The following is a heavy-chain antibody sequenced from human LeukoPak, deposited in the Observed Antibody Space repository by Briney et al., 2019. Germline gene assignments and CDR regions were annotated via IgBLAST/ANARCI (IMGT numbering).Heavy chain of an antibody. CDR2: INPNSGGT. Sequence: ASVKVSCKASGYTFTGYYMHWVRQAPGQGLEWMGWINPNSGGTNYAQKFRGRVTMTRDTSIGTAYMELSRLRSDDTAVYYCARDPYYDSSGFRPDYYYYMYVWGKGTTVTVSS. J-gene: IGHJ6*03. CDR1: GYTFTGYY. CDR3: ARDPYYDSSGFRPDYYYYMYV. V-gene: IGHV1-2*02. D-gene: IGHD3-22*01.